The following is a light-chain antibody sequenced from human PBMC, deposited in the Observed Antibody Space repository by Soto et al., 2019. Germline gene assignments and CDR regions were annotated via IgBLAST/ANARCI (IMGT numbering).Light chain of an antibody. CDR3: QQYGNSLLT. J-gene: IGKJ4*01. CDR2: GAS. V-gene: IGKV3-20*01. CDR1: QSVSSSY. Sequence: EIVLTQSPGTLSLSPGERATLSCRASQSVSSSYLAWYQQKPGQAPRLLIYGASIRAPGIPDRFSGSGSGTDFTLTIRRLEPEDFAVHYCQQYGNSLLTFGGGTKVEIK.